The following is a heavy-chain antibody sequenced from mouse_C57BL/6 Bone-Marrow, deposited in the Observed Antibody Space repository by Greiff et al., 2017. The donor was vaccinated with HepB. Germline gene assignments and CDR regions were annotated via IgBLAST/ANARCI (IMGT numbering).Heavy chain of an antibody. CDR1: GFTFSSYA. D-gene: IGHD1-1*01. CDR3: ARAPPPYYGSSYWYFDV. Sequence: VMLVESGGGLVKPGGSLKLSCAASGFTFSSYAMSWVRQTPEKRLEWVATISDGGSYTYYPDNVKGRFTISRDNAKNNLYLQMSHLKSEDTAMYYCARAPPPYYGSSYWYFDVWGTGTTVTVSS. V-gene: IGHV5-4*03. CDR2: ISDGGSYT. J-gene: IGHJ1*03.